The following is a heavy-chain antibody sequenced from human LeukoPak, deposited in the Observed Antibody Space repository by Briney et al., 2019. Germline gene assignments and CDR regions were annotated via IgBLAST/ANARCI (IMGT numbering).Heavy chain of an antibody. CDR1: GFTFSSYW. CDR3: ARDMSSGYYRGDAFDI. D-gene: IGHD3-22*01. V-gene: IGHV3-7*03. J-gene: IGHJ3*02. Sequence: GGSLRLSCAASGFTFSSYWMSWVRQAPGKGLEWVANIKQDGSEKYYVDSVKGRFTISRDNAKNSLYLQMNSLRAEDTAVYYCARDMSSGYYRGDAFDIWGQGTMVTVSS. CDR2: IKQDGSEK.